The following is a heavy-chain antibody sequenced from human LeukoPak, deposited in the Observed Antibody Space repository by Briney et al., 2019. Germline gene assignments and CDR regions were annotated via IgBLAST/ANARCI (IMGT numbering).Heavy chain of an antibody. CDR1: GYTFTGYY. J-gene: IGHJ4*02. CDR2: INPYTGGT. D-gene: IGHD4-17*01. Sequence: VASVKVSCKASGYTFTGYYIHWVRQAPGQGLEWMGWINPYTGGTNCAQKFQGRVTMTRDTSISTAYMEPSRLRSDDTAVYYCARPETTGNFDYWGQGTLVTVSS. V-gene: IGHV1-2*02. CDR3: ARPETTGNFDY.